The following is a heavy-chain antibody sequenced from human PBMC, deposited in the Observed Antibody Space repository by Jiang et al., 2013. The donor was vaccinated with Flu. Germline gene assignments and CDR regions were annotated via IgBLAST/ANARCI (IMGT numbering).Heavy chain of an antibody. CDR3: ARAIQSSWYDFDY. V-gene: IGHV1-2*06. CDR2: INPNSGGT. CDR1: GYTFTGYY. J-gene: IGHJ4*02. Sequence: SGAEVKKPGASVKVSCKASGYTFTGYYIHWVRQAPGRGLEWMGRINPNSGGTNYAQQFQGRVTMTRDTSISTAYMELSRLRSDDSAFYYCARAIQSSWYDFDYWGQGTLVTVSS. D-gene: IGHD6-13*01.